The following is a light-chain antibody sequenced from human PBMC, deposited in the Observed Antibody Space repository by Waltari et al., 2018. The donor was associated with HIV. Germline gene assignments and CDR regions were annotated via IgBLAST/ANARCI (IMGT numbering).Light chain of an antibody. Sequence: VLTQSPPSLPVVPGEPASLSSRSSQSLLHSSGFNYLAWYLQKPGQSPQLLIYLGSHRASGVSDRFSGGGSGTHFTLNLTRVEAEDVGVYFCMQSLQIPLTFGGGTKV. CDR2: LGS. CDR3: MQSLQIPLT. V-gene: IGKV2-28*01. J-gene: IGKJ4*01. CDR1: QSLLHSSGFNY.